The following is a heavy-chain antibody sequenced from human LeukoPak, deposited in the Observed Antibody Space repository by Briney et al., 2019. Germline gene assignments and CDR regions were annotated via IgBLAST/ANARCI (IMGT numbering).Heavy chain of an antibody. V-gene: IGHV3-30*02. Sequence: PGGSLRLSCAASGFTISKYGMHWVRQAPGKGLEWVSFILYDGSYKRYADSVKGRFTVSRDNSKNTLFLQMNSLRAEDTAVYYCARDLDSYGDYWGQGTLVTVSS. CDR2: ILYDGSYK. D-gene: IGHD5-18*01. J-gene: IGHJ4*02. CDR3: ARDLDSYGDY. CDR1: GFTISKYG.